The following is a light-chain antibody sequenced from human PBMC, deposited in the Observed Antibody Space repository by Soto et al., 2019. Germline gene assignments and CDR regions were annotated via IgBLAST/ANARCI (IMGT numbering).Light chain of an antibody. Sequence: QSVLTQPPSVSGAPGQRVTISCTGSSSNIGAGYDVHWYQQLPGTAPKLLIYGNSNRPSGVPDRFSGSKSGTSASLAITGLQAEDEGDYCCQSYDSSLGGVVFGGGTKVTVL. CDR3: QSYDSSLGGVV. J-gene: IGLJ2*01. CDR2: GNS. CDR1: SSNIGAGYD. V-gene: IGLV1-40*01.